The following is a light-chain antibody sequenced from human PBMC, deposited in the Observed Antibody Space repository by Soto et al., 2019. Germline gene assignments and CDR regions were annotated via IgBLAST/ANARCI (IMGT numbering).Light chain of an antibody. Sequence: QSALTQPASVSGSPGQSITISCTGTSSDVGGYNYVSWYLQHPGEAPKLMIYEVNKRPSGVSNRFSGSKSGNTASLTISGLRAEDEADYYCNSFTSINTWVFGGGTKLTVL. J-gene: IGLJ3*02. CDR1: SSDVGGYNY. V-gene: IGLV2-14*01. CDR3: NSFTSINTWV. CDR2: EVN.